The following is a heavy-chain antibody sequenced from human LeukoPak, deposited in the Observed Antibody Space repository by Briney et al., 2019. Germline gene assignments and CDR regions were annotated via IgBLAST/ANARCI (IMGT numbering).Heavy chain of an antibody. V-gene: IGHV4-39*01. J-gene: IGHJ3*02. CDR2: IYYSGST. CDR3: ARQGTYCGGDCYLDAFDI. Sequence: PSETLSLTCTVSGGSISSSSYYWGWIRQPPGKGLEWIGSIYYSGSTYYNPSLKSRVTISVDTSKNQFSLKLSSVTAADTAVYYCARQGTYCGGDCYLDAFDIWGQGTMVTVSS. CDR1: GGSISSSSYY. D-gene: IGHD2-21*02.